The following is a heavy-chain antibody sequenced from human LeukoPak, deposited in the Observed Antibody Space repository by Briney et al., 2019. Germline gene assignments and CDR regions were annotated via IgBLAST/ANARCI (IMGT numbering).Heavy chain of an antibody. CDR2: ISDSGSAT. J-gene: IGHJ4*02. CDR1: GFTFSNYA. D-gene: IGHD4/OR15-4a*01. CDR3: ARRAGAYSHPYDY. Sequence: PGGSLRLSCAASGFTFSNYAMSWVRQAPEKGLEWVSAISDSGSATDYADSVRGRFTISRDNSQNTLHLQMNSLRAEDTAVYYCARRAGAYSHPYDYWGQGTLVTVSS. V-gene: IGHV3-23*01.